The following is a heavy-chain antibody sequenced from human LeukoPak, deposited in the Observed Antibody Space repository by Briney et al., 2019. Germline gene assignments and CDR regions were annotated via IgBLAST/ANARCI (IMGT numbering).Heavy chain of an antibody. CDR3: ARSMDYGDPFAFDY. J-gene: IGHJ4*02. D-gene: IGHD4-17*01. Sequence: SETLSLTCAVSGGSISSGGYSWSWIRQPPGKGLEWIGYIYHSGSTYYNPSLKGRVTISVDRSKNQFSLKLSSVTAADTAVYYCARSMDYGDPFAFDYWGQGTLVTVSS. V-gene: IGHV4-30-2*01. CDR1: GGSISSGGYS. CDR2: IYHSGST.